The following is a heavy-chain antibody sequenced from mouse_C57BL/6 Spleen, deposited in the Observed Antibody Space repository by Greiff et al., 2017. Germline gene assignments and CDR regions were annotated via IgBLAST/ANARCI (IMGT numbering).Heavy chain of an antibody. J-gene: IGHJ2*01. CDR1: GYTFTDYE. V-gene: IGHV1-15*01. CDR2: IDPETGGT. D-gene: IGHD2-1*01. CDR3: TIYYTCFDY. Sequence: VQLQQSGAELVRPGASVTLSCKASGYTFTDYEMHWVKQTPVHGLEWIGAIDPETGGTAYNQKFKGKAILTADKSSSTAYMELRSLTSEDSAVYDCTIYYTCFDYWGQGTTLPVSS.